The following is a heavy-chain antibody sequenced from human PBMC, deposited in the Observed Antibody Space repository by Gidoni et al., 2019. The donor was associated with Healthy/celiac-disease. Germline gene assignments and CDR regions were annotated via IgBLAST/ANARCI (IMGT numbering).Heavy chain of an antibody. D-gene: IGHD6-13*01. CDR1: GVSLSRSNW. J-gene: IGHJ4*02. CDR2: IYHSGST. CDR3: ARVATAAAHFDN. Sequence: QVQLQESGPGLVTPSGPLSLTSAVSGVSLSRSNWWSWVRQPPGQGREWIGEIYHSGSTNYNPSLKSRLTISVDKSKNQFYMKLSSVTAADTAVYYGARVATAAAHFDNWGQGTMVTVSS. V-gene: IGHV4-4*02.